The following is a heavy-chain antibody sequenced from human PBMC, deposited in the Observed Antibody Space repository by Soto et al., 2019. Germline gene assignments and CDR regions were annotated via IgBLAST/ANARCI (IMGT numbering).Heavy chain of an antibody. CDR3: ARLGYCSSTSCRHDAFDI. Sequence: QVQLVQSGAEVKKPGSSVKVSCKASGGTFSSYTISWVRQAPGQGLEWMGRIIPILGIANYAQKFQGRVTITADKATSTAYMELSSLRSEDTAGYYCARLGYCSSTSCRHDAFDIWGQGTMVTVSS. V-gene: IGHV1-69*02. J-gene: IGHJ3*02. CDR2: IIPILGIA. CDR1: GGTFSSYT. D-gene: IGHD2-2*01.